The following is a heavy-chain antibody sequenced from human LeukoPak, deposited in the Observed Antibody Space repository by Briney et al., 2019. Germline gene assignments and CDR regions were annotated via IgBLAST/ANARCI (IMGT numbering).Heavy chain of an antibody. D-gene: IGHD3-22*01. Sequence: PSETLSLTCSVSGDSISSNYWSWMRQPPGKGLEWIGYIYYSGSTNYNPSLKSRVTMSVDTSKNQFSLKLSSVTAADTAVYYCARGGYYYDSSGYYTFDFWGQGTLVTVSS. V-gene: IGHV4-59*12. J-gene: IGHJ4*02. CDR3: ARGGYYYDSSGYYTFDF. CDR2: IYYSGST. CDR1: GDSISSNY.